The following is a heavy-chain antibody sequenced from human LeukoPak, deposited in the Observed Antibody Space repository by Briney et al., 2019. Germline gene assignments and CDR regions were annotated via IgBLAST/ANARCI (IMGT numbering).Heavy chain of an antibody. V-gene: IGHV3-13*04. Sequence: GGSLILSCAASGFTFSAHDMHWVRQGTGRGLEWVSAITSGGATFYSGSVKGRFTISRENAKNSLYLEMNSLGAGDTAVYYCAREVYSDSAYYGMDVWGQGTTVTVSS. D-gene: IGHD4-11*01. CDR3: AREVYSDSAYYGMDV. J-gene: IGHJ6*02. CDR2: ITSGGAT. CDR1: GFTFSAHD.